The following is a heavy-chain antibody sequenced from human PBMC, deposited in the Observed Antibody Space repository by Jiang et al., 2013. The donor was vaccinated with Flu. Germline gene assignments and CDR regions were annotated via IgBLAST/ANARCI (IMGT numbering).Heavy chain of an antibody. CDR2: INPDSGGT. V-gene: IGHV1-2*04. CDR3: ARVQTGTGAFDI. CDR1: SGFY. D-gene: IGHD1-1*01. J-gene: IGHJ3*02. Sequence: SGFYIHWVRQAPGQGLEWMGWINPDSGGTSYAQKFQDWVTMTRDTSINTAYMELSRLRSDDTAVYYCARVQTGTGAFDIWGQGTMVTVSS.